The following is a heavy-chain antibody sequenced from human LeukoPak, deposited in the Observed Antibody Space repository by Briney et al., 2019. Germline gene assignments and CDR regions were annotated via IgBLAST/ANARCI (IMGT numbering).Heavy chain of an antibody. CDR1: GFTVSSYS. D-gene: IGHD6-6*01. J-gene: IGHJ6*02. CDR3: ARGSLASEYSSRDYYYGMDV. Sequence: GGSLRLSCAASGFTVSSYSMNWVRQPPGKGLEWASSISSSSSYIYYADSVKGRFTISRDNAKNSLYLQMNSLRAEDTAVYYCARGSLASEYSSRDYYYGMDVWGQGTTVTVSS. CDR2: ISSSSSYI. V-gene: IGHV3-21*01.